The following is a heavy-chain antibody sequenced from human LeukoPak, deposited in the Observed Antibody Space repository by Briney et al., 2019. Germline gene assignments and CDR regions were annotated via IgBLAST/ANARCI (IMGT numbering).Heavy chain of an antibody. J-gene: IGHJ5*02. CDR2: IYYSGST. D-gene: IGHD3-16*01. Sequence: SETLSLTCTVSGGSISSSSYYWGWIRQPPGKGLERIGSIYYSGSTYYNPSLKSRVTISVDTSKNQFSLKLSSVTAADTAVYYCASAGPRGGLGNWFDPWGQGTLVTVSS. CDR3: ASAGPRGGLGNWFDP. V-gene: IGHV4-39*01. CDR1: GGSISSSSYY.